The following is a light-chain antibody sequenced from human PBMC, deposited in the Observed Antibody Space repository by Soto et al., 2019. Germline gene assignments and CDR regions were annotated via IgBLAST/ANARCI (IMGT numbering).Light chain of an antibody. V-gene: IGKV3-15*01. J-gene: IGKJ1*01. CDR2: GAS. CDR3: QQYKNFWT. Sequence: EIVMTQSPATLSVSPGERDTLSCRGSQSVNSNLAWYQQKRGQAPRLVIYGASTRATGIPARFSGSGSGTEFTLTISSLQSEDFAVYYSQQYKNFWTFGQGTKVEIK. CDR1: QSVNSN.